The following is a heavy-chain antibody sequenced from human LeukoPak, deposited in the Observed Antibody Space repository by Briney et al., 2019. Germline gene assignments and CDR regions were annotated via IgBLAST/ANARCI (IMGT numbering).Heavy chain of an antibody. V-gene: IGHV4-4*07. J-gene: IGHJ4*02. D-gene: IGHD3-22*01. CDR1: GGSISSYY. CDR2: IYTSGST. CDR3: ARVDYYDSSGYPYYFDY. Sequence: KTSETLSLTCTVSGGSISSYYWSWIRQPAGKGLEWIGGIYTSGSTNYNPSLKSRVTMSVDTSKNQFSLKLSSVTAADTAVYYCARVDYYDSSGYPYYFDYWGQGTLVTVSS.